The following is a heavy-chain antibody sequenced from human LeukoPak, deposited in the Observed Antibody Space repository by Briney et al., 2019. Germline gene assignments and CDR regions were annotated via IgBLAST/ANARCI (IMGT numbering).Heavy chain of an antibody. CDR2: ISGSGGST. CDR3: AKGGYDTSGYPSLNY. D-gene: IGHD3-22*01. Sequence: GGSLRLSCAASGFTFSSYAMSWVRQAPGKGLEWVSAISGSGGSTFYADSVKGRFTISRDNSKNTLYLQMNSLRVEDTALYYCAKGGYDTSGYPSLNYWGQGTLVTVSS. V-gene: IGHV3-23*01. CDR1: GFTFSSYA. J-gene: IGHJ4*02.